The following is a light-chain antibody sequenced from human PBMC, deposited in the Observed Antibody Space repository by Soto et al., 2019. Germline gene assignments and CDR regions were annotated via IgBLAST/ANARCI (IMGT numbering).Light chain of an antibody. J-gene: IGLJ1*01. V-gene: IGLV1-44*01. Sequence: QSVLTQPPSASGTPGQRVTISCSGSSSNIGSKTVNWYQQLPGTAPKLLIYSNYQRPSGVPDRFSGSKSGTSASLAISGLQSEDEADYYCSAWDASLNGYVFGTGT. CDR3: SAWDASLNGYV. CDR2: SNY. CDR1: SSNIGSKT.